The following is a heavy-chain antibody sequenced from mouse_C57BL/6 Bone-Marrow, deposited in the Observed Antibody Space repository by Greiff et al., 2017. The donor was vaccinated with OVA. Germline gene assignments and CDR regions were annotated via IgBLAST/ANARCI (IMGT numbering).Heavy chain of an antibody. D-gene: IGHD1-1*01. CDR1: GYTFTDYY. Sequence: VQLQQSGPELVKPRASVKISCKASGYTFTDYYMNWVKQSHGKSLEWIGDINPNNGGTSYNQKFKGKATLTVDKSSSTAYMELRSLTSEDSAVYYCAREGITTVEGDYYAMDYWGQGTSVTVSS. CDR3: AREGITTVEGDYYAMDY. CDR2: INPNNGGT. J-gene: IGHJ4*01. V-gene: IGHV1-26*01.